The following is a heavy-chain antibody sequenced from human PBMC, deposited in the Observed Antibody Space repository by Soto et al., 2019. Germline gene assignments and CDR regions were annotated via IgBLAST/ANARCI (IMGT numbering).Heavy chain of an antibody. V-gene: IGHV3-33*01. Sequence: GGSLRLSCAASGFTFSSYGMHWVRQAPGKGLEWVAVIWYDGSNKYYADSVKGRFTISRDNSKNTLYLQMNSLRAEDTAVYYCARVKSYGSPEAFDYWGQGTLVTVSS. D-gene: IGHD1-26*01. J-gene: IGHJ4*02. CDR1: GFTFSSYG. CDR3: ARVKSYGSPEAFDY. CDR2: IWYDGSNK.